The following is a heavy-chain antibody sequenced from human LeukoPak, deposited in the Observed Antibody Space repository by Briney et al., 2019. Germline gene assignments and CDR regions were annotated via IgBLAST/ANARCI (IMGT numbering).Heavy chain of an antibody. D-gene: IGHD2-15*01. J-gene: IGHJ6*03. V-gene: IGHV3-23*01. CDR2: IGGSGDKT. Sequence: PGGSLRLSCAASGFTFSSYAMSWVRQAPGGGLEWVSAIGGSGDKTYHADSVKGRFTISSDNSDNRVSLQMDSLRAEDTAVYFCAKDTTAWWYHRAYMNVWGKGTTVTVSS. CDR1: GFTFSSYA. CDR3: AKDTTAWWYHRAYMNV.